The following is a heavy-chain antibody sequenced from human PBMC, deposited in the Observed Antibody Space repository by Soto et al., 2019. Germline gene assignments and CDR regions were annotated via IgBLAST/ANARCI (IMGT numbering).Heavy chain of an antibody. CDR1: GFTGYY. Sequence: QVQLVQSGAEVKRPGASVKVSCKASGFTGYYIHWVRQAPGQGLEWMGRINPHSGDTNYAQKFQGRVNMTRDTSISTVYMDLSRLKSDDTAVYYCALERQLNSPADAFDNWGQGTMVTVSS. CDR3: ALERQLNSPADAFDN. J-gene: IGHJ3*02. V-gene: IGHV1-2*02. D-gene: IGHD6-13*01. CDR2: INPHSGDT.